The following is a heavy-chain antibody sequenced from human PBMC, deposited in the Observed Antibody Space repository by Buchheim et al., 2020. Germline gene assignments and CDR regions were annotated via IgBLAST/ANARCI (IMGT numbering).Heavy chain of an antibody. Sequence: QVQLVDSGGGVVQPGRSLRLSCAASGFNFSNYAMNWVRQAPGKGLEWVAIISYDGSNTYYADSLKGRFSISRANSKNTLSLQMNSLRTEDTAVYYCARNNWNDYWGQGTL. J-gene: IGHJ4*02. CDR1: GFNFSNYA. CDR2: ISYDGSNT. V-gene: IGHV3-30*04. D-gene: IGHD1-20*01. CDR3: ARNNWNDY.